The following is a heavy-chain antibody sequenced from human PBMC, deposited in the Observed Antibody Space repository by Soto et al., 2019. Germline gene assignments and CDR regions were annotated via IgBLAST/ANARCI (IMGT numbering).Heavy chain of an antibody. CDR3: ARIEMASIK. D-gene: IGHD5-12*01. J-gene: IGHJ4*02. Sequence: LSETLSLTCSVSGASIRSGGFYWSWLRQSPGKGLEWIGHIYYTGSTFVSPSLKGRLTISLDTSKNQFSLDLSSVTAADTAMYYCARIEMASIKWGRGTLVTVSS. CDR2: IYYTGST. V-gene: IGHV4-31*03. CDR1: GASIRSGGFY.